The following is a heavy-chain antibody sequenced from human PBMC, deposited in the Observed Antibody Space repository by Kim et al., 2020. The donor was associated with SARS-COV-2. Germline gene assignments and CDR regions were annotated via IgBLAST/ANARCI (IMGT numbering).Heavy chain of an antibody. Sequence: GGSLRLSCAASGFTFSSYSMNWVRQAPGKGLEWVSSISSSSSYIYYADSVKGRFTISRDNAKNSLYLQMNSLRAEDTAVYYCARDGPSMVRGVSYRFDAFDIWGQGTMVTVSS. CDR2: ISSSSSYI. CDR1: GFTFSSYS. CDR3: ARDGPSMVRGVSYRFDAFDI. V-gene: IGHV3-21*01. D-gene: IGHD3-10*01. J-gene: IGHJ3*02.